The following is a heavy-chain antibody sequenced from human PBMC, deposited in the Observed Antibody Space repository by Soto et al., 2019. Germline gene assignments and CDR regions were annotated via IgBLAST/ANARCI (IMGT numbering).Heavy chain of an antibody. CDR2: ISSSDSII. D-gene: IGHD3-22*01. CDR1: GFTFSDYY. CDR3: ARDLGYYDSSGYFDS. V-gene: IGHV3-11*01. J-gene: IGHJ4*02. Sequence: QVQLVESGGGLVKPGGSVRLSCAASGFTFSDYYMSWIRQAPGKGLEWVSYISSSDSIIYYADSVKGRFTISRDNAKNSLYLQLNSLRAEDSAVYYCARDLGYYDSSGYFDSWGQGTMVTVSS.